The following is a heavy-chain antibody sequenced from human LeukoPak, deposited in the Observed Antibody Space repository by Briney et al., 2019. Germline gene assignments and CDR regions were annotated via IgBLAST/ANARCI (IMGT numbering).Heavy chain of an antibody. V-gene: IGHV3-7*01. D-gene: IGHD3-16*01. Sequence: GGSLRLSCAASGSTSSRYYMSWVRQTPEKGLEWVANINQDGSEKNYVDSVKGRFTISRDNAKNSLYLQMNSLRAEDTAVYYCARDLHVDLWGRGTLVTVSS. CDR2: INQDGSEK. J-gene: IGHJ2*01. CDR3: ARDLHVDL. CDR1: GSTSSRYY.